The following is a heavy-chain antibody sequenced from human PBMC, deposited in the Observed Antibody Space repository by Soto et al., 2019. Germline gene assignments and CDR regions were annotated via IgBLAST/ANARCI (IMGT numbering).Heavy chain of an antibody. D-gene: IGHD3-16*01. Sequence: GGSLRLSCAASGFTFSSYAMSWVRQAPGKGLEWVSAISGSGGSTYYADSVKGRFTISRDNSKNTLYLQMNSLRAEDTAVYYCAKPARTITVGGDAFDIWGQGTMVTVSS. V-gene: IGHV3-23*01. CDR2: ISGSGGST. CDR1: GFTFSSYA. CDR3: AKPARTITVGGDAFDI. J-gene: IGHJ3*02.